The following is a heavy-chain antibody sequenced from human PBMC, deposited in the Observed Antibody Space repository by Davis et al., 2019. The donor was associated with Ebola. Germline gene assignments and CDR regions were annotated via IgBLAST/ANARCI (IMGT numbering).Heavy chain of an antibody. V-gene: IGHV3-30*18. CDR3: AKSLWSYGYYYYGMDV. D-gene: IGHD5-18*01. Sequence: PGGSLRLSCAASGFTFSSYGMHWVRQAPGKGLEWVAVISYDGSNKYYADSVKGRFTISRDNSKNTLYLQMNSLRAEDTAVYYCAKSLWSYGYYYYGMDVWSQGTTVTVSS. J-gene: IGHJ6*02. CDR2: ISYDGSNK. CDR1: GFTFSSYG.